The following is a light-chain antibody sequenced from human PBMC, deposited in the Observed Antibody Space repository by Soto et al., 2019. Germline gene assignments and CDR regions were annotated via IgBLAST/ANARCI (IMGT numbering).Light chain of an antibody. CDR2: KAS. J-gene: IGKJ4*01. V-gene: IGKV1-5*03. Sequence: DIQMTQSPSTLSASVGDRVTITCRASQSISSWLAWYQQKPGKAPKLLIYKASSLESGVPSRFSGSGSGTEFTLTISILQPDDFATYYCQQYNSYPLTFGGGIKVEIK. CDR3: QQYNSYPLT. CDR1: QSISSW.